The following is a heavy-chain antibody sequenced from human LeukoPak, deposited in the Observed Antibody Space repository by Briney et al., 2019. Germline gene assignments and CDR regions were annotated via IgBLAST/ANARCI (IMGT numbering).Heavy chain of an antibody. J-gene: IGHJ2*01. D-gene: IGHD4-17*01. Sequence: GGSLRLSCAASGFTFSSYAMSWVRQAPGKGLEWVSIISGSGDSTYYADSVKGRFTISKDNSKNTLYVQMNSLGPDDTAVYYCVKDLKAVTTFRVYWYFDLWGPGTLVTVSS. CDR3: VKDLKAVTTFRVYWYFDL. CDR1: GFTFSSYA. V-gene: IGHV3-23*01. CDR2: ISGSGDST.